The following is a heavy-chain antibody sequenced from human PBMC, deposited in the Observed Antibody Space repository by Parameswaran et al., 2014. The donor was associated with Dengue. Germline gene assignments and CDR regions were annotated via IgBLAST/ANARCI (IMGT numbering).Heavy chain of an antibody. CDR3: ARDRRLLWFGELWDY. Sequence: ASETLSLTCTVSGYSISSGYYWGWIRQPPGKGLEWIGSIYHSGSTYYNPSLKSRVTISVDTSKNQFSLKLSSVTAADTAVYYCARDRRLLWFGELWDYWGQGTLVTVSS. D-gene: IGHD3-10*01. J-gene: IGHJ4*02. CDR1: GYSISSGYY. CDR2: IYHSGST. V-gene: IGHV4-38-2*02.